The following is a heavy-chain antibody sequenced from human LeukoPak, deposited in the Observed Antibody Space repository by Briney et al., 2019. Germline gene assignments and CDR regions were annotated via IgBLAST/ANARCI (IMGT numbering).Heavy chain of an antibody. D-gene: IGHD1-26*01. CDR1: DGSISSYY. V-gene: IGHV4-59*01. CDR2: MLYSGST. J-gene: IGHJ2*01. CDR3: ARAGGSYLGYWYFDL. Sequence: SETLSLTCTVSDGSISSYYWSWIRQPPGKGLEWIGYMLYSGSTNYNPSLKSRVTMSVDTSKNQFSLKLTSVTAADTAVYYCARAGGSYLGYWYFDLWGRGTLVTVSS.